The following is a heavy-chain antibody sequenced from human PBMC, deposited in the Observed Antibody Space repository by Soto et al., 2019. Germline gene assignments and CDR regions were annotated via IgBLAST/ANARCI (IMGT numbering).Heavy chain of an antibody. CDR2: IKSKTDGVTT. D-gene: IGHD7-27*01. J-gene: IGHJ6*02. V-gene: IGHV3-15*01. Sequence: NPGGSLRLSCAASGFTFSNALMSWVRQSPGKGLEWVGRIKSKTDGVTTDYAAPVKGRFTISRDDSKNTLYLQMNSLKTEDTAVYYCTTFTWVYYYGMDVWDQGTTVTVSS. CDR1: GFTFSNAL. CDR3: TTFTWVYYYGMDV.